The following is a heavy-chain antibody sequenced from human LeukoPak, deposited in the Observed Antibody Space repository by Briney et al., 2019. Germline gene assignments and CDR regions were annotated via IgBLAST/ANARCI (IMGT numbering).Heavy chain of an antibody. Sequence: SETLSLTCAVSGYSISSGYYWGWIRQPPGKGLEWIGSIYHSGSTYYNPSLKSRVTISVDTSKNRFSLKLSSVTAADTAVYYCARVAVAGTAPYFDYWGQGTLVTVSS. CDR3: ARVAVAGTAPYFDY. CDR1: GYSISSGYY. D-gene: IGHD6-19*01. V-gene: IGHV4-38-2*01. CDR2: IYHSGST. J-gene: IGHJ4*02.